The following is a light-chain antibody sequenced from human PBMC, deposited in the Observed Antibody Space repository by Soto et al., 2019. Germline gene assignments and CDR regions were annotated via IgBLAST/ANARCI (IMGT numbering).Light chain of an antibody. CDR2: GAS. J-gene: IGKJ5*01. V-gene: IGKV3-20*01. Sequence: EIVLPQSPGTLSLSPGERATLSCRASQSVSSSYLAWYQQKPGQAPRLLIYGASSRATGIPDRFSGSGSGTDVTLTISRLEPEDCAVYYCQQYGNSPLITVGQGTRLEIK. CDR3: QQYGNSPLIT. CDR1: QSVSSSY.